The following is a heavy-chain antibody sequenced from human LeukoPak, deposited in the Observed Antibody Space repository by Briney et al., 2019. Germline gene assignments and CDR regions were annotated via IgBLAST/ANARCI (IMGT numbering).Heavy chain of an antibody. CDR2: ISGSGGST. Sequence: GGSLRLSCAASGFTFSSYAMSWVRQAPGKGLEWVSAISGSGGSTYYADSVKGRFTISRDNSKNTLYLQMNSLRAEDTAVYYCAKGGILGVVIIWDYWGQGTLVTVSS. CDR3: AKGGILGVVIIWDY. CDR1: GFTFSSYA. D-gene: IGHD3-3*01. V-gene: IGHV3-23*01. J-gene: IGHJ4*02.